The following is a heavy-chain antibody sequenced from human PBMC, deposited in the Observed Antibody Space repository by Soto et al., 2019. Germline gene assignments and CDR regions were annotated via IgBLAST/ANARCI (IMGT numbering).Heavy chain of an antibody. CDR2: VNHSGST. V-gene: IGHV4-34*01. CDR1: GGSFSGYY. D-gene: IGHD6-13*01. Sequence: PSETLSLTCAVYGGSFSGYYWSWIRQPPGKGLEWIGEVNHSGSTNYNPSLKSRVTISVDTSKNQFSLKLSSVTAADTAVYYCARGEGAAAGTGWFDPWGQGTLVTVSS. CDR3: ARGEGAAAGTGWFDP. J-gene: IGHJ5*02.